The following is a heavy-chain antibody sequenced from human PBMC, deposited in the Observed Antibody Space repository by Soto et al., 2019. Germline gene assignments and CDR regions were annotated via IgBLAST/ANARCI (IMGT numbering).Heavy chain of an antibody. J-gene: IGHJ6*02. CDR1: GFTFSNAW. D-gene: IGHD1-7*01. CDR2: IKSKTDGGTT. Sequence: GGSLRLSCAASGFTFSNAWMSWVRQAPGKGLEWVGRIKSKTDGGTTDYAAPVKGRFTISRDDSKNTLYLKMNSLKTEDTAVYYCTPVSTGTTNYYGMDVWGQVTTVTF. V-gene: IGHV3-15*01. CDR3: TPVSTGTTNYYGMDV.